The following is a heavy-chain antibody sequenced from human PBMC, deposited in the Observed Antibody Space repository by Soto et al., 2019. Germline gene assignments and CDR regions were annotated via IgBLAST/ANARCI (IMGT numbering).Heavy chain of an antibody. CDR1: GGSISSYY. CDR3: ARALGYYDSSGYSLAYFDY. J-gene: IGHJ4*02. V-gene: IGHV4-59*01. D-gene: IGHD3-22*01. CDR2: IYYSGST. Sequence: PSETLSLTCTVSGGSISSYYWSWIRQPPGKGLEWIGYIYYSGSTNYNPSLKSRVTISVDTSKNQFSLKLSSVTAADTAVYYCARALGYYDSSGYSLAYFDYWGQGTLVT.